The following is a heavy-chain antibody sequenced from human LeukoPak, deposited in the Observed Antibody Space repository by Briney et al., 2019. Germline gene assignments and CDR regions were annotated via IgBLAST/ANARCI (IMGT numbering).Heavy chain of an antibody. CDR1: GYTFTSYD. CDR3: ARGSKTIFGVVIIYYFDY. V-gene: IGHV1-8*03. J-gene: IGHJ4*02. CDR2: MNPNSGNT. Sequence: ASVTVSCKASGYTFTSYDINWVRQAAGQGLEGMGWMNPNSGNTVYAQKFQGRVTITRNTSISTAYMELSSLRSEDTAVYYCARGSKTIFGVVIIYYFDYWGQGTLVTVSS. D-gene: IGHD3-3*01.